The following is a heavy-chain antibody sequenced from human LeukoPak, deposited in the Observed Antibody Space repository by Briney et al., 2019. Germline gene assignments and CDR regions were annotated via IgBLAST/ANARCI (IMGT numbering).Heavy chain of an antibody. Sequence: GGSLRLSCAASGFTFSSYGMHWVRQAPGKGLEWVAVISYDGTNKYYADSVKGRFTISRDNSKNTLYLQMNSPRAEDTAVYYCAKDASPTVTTAYWYFDLWGRGTLVTVSS. V-gene: IGHV3-30*18. CDR3: AKDASPTVTTAYWYFDL. J-gene: IGHJ2*01. CDR1: GFTFSSYG. CDR2: ISYDGTNK. D-gene: IGHD4-17*01.